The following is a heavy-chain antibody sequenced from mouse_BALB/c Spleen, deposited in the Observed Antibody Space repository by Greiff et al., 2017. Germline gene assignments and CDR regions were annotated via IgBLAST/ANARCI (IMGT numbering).Heavy chain of an antibody. CDR3: ARSPYGSSYAYAMDY. D-gene: IGHD1-1*01. Sequence: QVQLKQSGAELVRPGTSVKISCKASGYTFTNYWLGWVKQRPGHGLEWIGDIYPGGGYTNYNEKFKGKATLTADTSSSTAYMQLSSLTSEDSAVYFCARSPYGSSYAYAMDYWGQGTSVTVSS. V-gene: IGHV1-63*02. CDR2: IYPGGGYT. J-gene: IGHJ4*01. CDR1: GYTFTNYW.